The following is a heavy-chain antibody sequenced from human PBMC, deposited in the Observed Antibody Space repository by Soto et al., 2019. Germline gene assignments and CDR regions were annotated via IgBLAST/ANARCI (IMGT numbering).Heavy chain of an antibody. Sequence: SETLSLTCAVYGGSFSGYYWSWIRQPPGKGLEWIGEINHSGSTNYNPSLKSRVTISVDTSKNQFSLKLSSVTAADTAVYYCARSGLWFGELSPHYYFDYWGQGTLVTVSS. CDR1: GGSFSGYY. V-gene: IGHV4-34*01. J-gene: IGHJ4*02. D-gene: IGHD3-10*01. CDR2: INHSGST. CDR3: ARSGLWFGELSPHYYFDY.